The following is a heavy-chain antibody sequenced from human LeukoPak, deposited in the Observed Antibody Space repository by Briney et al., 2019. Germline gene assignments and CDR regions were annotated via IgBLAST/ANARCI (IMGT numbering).Heavy chain of an antibody. CDR2: ISSSSSTI. CDR3: AREEQLGSFDY. V-gene: IGHV3-48*01. CDR1: GFTFSSYS. J-gene: IGHJ4*02. Sequence: GGSLRLSCAASGFTFSSYSMNWVRQAPGKGLEWVSYISSSSSTIYYADSVQGRVTISRDNAKNSLYMQMNSLRAEDTAVYYCAREEQLGSFDYWGQGTLVTVSS. D-gene: IGHD6-6*01.